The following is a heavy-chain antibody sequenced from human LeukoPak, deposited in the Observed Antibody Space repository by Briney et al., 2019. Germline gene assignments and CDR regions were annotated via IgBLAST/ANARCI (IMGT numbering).Heavy chain of an antibody. D-gene: IGHD5-12*01. CDR1: GYTFSNYG. J-gene: IGHJ5*02. CDR3: ARDGGYSGSRNWFDP. V-gene: IGHV1-18*01. CDR2: ISGYNGNK. Sequence: EASVKVSCKASGYTFSNYGISWVRQAPGQGLEWMGWISGYNGNKKYVQKLQGRVTMTTDTSTSTAYMELSSLRSEDTAVYYCARDGGYSGSRNWFDPWGQGTLVTVSS.